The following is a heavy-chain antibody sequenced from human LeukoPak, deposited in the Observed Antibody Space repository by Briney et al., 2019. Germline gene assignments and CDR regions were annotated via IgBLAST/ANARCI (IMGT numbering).Heavy chain of an antibody. J-gene: IGHJ3*02. CDR2: IYYSGST. CDR3: ARGTGYSSSWVPRGAFDI. D-gene: IGHD6-13*01. CDR1: GGSISSYY. Sequence: SETLSLTCTVSGGSISSYYWSWIRQPPGKGLEWIGYIYYSGSTNYNPSLKSRVTISVDTSKNQFSLKLSSVTAADTAVYYCARGTGYSSSWVPRGAFDIWGQGTMVTVFS. V-gene: IGHV4-59*01.